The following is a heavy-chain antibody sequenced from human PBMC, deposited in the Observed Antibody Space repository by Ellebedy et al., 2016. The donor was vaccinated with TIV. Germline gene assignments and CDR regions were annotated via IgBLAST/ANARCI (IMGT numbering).Heavy chain of an antibody. D-gene: IGHD3-10*01. CDR1: GYTFTSYD. J-gene: IGHJ5*02. V-gene: IGHV1-8*01. CDR2: MNPNSGNT. Sequence: AASVKVSCKASGYTFTSYDISWVRQATGQGLEWMGWMNPNSGNTGYAQKFQGRVTMTRDNSISTAYMELSSLTSEDTAVYYRARDEEGHGEDNWFDLWGQGTLVTVSS. CDR3: ARDEEGHGEDNWFDL.